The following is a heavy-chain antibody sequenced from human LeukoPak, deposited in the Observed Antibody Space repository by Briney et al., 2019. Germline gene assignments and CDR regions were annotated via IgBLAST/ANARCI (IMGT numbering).Heavy chain of an antibody. V-gene: IGHV4-34*01. CDR1: GGSFSGHY. D-gene: IGHD4-17*01. Sequence: SETLSLTCAVYGGSFSGHYWSWIRQPPGKGLEWIGETSQSGSTNYNPSLKSRVTISADTSKNQFSLKLSSVTAADTAVYYCARATVSPYFDYWGQGTLVTVSS. J-gene: IGHJ4*02. CDR3: ARATVSPYFDY. CDR2: TSQSGST.